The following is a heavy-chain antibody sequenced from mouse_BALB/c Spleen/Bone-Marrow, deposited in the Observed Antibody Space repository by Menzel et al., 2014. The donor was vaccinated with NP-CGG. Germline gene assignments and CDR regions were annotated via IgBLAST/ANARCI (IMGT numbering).Heavy chain of an antibody. CDR2: IYPGNSDT. Sequence: GQLKESGTVLARPGASVKMSCKASGYTFTSYWMHWVKQRPGQGLEWIGAIYPGNSDTSYNQKFKGKAKLTAVTSTSTAYMELSSLTNEDSAVYYCTRAMITRAWFAYWGQGTLVTVSA. CDR1: GYTFTSYW. D-gene: IGHD2-4*01. CDR3: TRAMITRAWFAY. V-gene: IGHV1-5*01. J-gene: IGHJ3*01.